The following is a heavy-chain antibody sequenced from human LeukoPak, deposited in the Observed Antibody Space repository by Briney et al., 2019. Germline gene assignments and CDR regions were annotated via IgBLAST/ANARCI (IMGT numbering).Heavy chain of an antibody. Sequence: PGRSLRLSYAVSGFSFSTYGMHWVRQAPGKGLELVAVIWYDGSNKYYPDSVKGRFTISRDNSKNMVYLQMNSLRAEDTAVYYCARDRDGGWSFDYWGQGTLVTASS. J-gene: IGHJ4*02. CDR1: GFSFSTYG. CDR2: IWYDGSNK. D-gene: IGHD6-19*01. CDR3: ARDRDGGWSFDY. V-gene: IGHV3-33*01.